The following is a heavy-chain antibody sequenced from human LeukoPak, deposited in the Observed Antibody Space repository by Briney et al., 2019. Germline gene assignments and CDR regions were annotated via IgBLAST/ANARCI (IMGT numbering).Heavy chain of an antibody. CDR1: GGTFSRYA. Sequence: GASVKVSCKASGGTFSRYAISWVRQAPGQGLEWMGGIIPIFGTANYAQKFQGRVTITADESTSTAYMELSSLRSEDTAVYYCARARGSYIGYYYGMDVWGQGTTVTVSS. V-gene: IGHV1-69*13. CDR2: IIPIFGTA. J-gene: IGHJ6*02. CDR3: ARARGSYIGYYYGMDV. D-gene: IGHD1-26*01.